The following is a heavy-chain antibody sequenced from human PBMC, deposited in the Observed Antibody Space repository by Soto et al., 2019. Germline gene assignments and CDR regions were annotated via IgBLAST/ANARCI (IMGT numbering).Heavy chain of an antibody. J-gene: IGHJ4*02. Sequence: QVHLVESGGGVVQPGRSLRLSCAASGFAFSGFGMHWVRQAPGKGLEWVALVSYDGNSQYYVDSVKGRFTISRDNSKNTLDLQMSSLRVEDTAVYYCAKGGVFRTSVLVDSWGQGTLVTVSS. CDR3: AKGGVFRTSVLVDS. D-gene: IGHD2-8*02. CDR1: GFAFSGFG. V-gene: IGHV3-30*18. CDR2: VSYDGNSQ.